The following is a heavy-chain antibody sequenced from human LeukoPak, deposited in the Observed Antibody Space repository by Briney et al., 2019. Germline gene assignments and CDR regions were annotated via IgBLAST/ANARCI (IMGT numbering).Heavy chain of an antibody. CDR3: ARNCTSMAGICNWFDP. Sequence: SETPSLTCGVSGYSITSDCYWGWIRQPPGKGLEWIGSIYHSGSTYYNPSLQSRVTISVDTSKNQFSLKLKSVTAADTAVYYCARNCTSMAGICNWFDPWGQGTLVTVSS. J-gene: IGHJ5*02. CDR1: GYSITSDCY. CDR2: IYHSGST. D-gene: IGHD6-19*01. V-gene: IGHV4-38-2*01.